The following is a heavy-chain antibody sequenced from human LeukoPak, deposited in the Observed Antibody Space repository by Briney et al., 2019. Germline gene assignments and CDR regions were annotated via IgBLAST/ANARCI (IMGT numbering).Heavy chain of an antibody. Sequence: GSLRLSCAASGFRFNNSWMDWVRQAPGKGLEWVAYIKPDGSQKEYVGSVKGRFTISRDNAKNSLYLQMSNLRAEDTAVYYCARDRFYNAFDFWGQGALVTVSS. CDR2: IKPDGSQK. J-gene: IGHJ4*02. CDR3: ARDRFYNAFDF. CDR1: GFRFNNSW. V-gene: IGHV3-7*01. D-gene: IGHD5-24*01.